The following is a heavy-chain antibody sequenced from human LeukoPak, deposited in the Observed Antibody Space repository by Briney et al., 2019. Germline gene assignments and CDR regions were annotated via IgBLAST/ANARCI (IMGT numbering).Heavy chain of an antibody. Sequence: PGGSLRLSRAASGFTFSSYGMHWARQAPGKGLDWVAVISNDGSKKYYAGSVKGRFTISRDNSKNTLSLQVSSLRAEDTAVYYCAKDRYSYAFEYSDSWGQGTLVTVSS. CDR1: GFTFSSYG. D-gene: IGHD5-18*01. V-gene: IGHV3-30*18. CDR3: AKDRYSYAFEYSDS. CDR2: ISNDGSKK. J-gene: IGHJ4*02.